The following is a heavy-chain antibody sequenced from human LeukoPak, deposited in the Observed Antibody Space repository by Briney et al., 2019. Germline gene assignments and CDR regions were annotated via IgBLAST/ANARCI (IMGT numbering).Heavy chain of an antibody. CDR3: VSFYETY. CDR2: INSDGSWT. D-gene: IGHD2/OR15-2a*01. CDR1: GNYW. Sequence: GGSLRLSCAASGNYWMHWVRQVPGKGLVWVSHINSDGSWTSYAGSVKGRFTISKDNAKNTVYLQMNSLRAEDTAVYYCVSFYETYWDRGTLVTVSS. J-gene: IGHJ4*02. V-gene: IGHV3-74*01.